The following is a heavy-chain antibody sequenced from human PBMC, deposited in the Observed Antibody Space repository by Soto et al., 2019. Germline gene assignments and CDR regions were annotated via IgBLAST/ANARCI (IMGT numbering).Heavy chain of an antibody. CDR3: ARPKKGYCTNGVCYSGWFDP. D-gene: IGHD2-8*01. Sequence: PSETLSLTCAVSGGSISSSNWWSWVRQPPGKGLEWIGEIYHSGSTNYNPSLKSRVTISVDKSKNQFSLKLSSVTAADTAVYYCARPKKGYCTNGVCYSGWFDPWGQGTLVTVS. CDR1: GGSISSSNW. J-gene: IGHJ5*02. V-gene: IGHV4-4*02. CDR2: IYHSGST.